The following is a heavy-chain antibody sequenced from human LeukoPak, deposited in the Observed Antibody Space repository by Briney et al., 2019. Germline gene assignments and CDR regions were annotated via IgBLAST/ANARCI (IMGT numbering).Heavy chain of an antibody. CDR1: GVSISSYY. V-gene: IGHV4-34*01. CDR3: ARLGPRGITMVRGPPFLNWYFDL. CDR2: INHSGGT. D-gene: IGHD3-10*01. Sequence: PSETLSLTCTVSGVSISSYYWSWIRQPPGKGLEWIGEINHSGGTNYILSLTSRVSISVDTSKNQFSLKLTSVTAADTAVYYCARLGPRGITMVRGPPFLNWYFDLWGRGTLVTVSS. J-gene: IGHJ2*01.